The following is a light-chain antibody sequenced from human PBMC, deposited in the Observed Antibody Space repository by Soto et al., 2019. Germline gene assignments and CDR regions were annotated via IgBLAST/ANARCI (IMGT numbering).Light chain of an antibody. CDR1: PSVTNF. CDR2: GVS. J-gene: IGKJ4*01. Sequence: PGERATLSCRASPSVTNFLAWYQQKPGQAPRLLMYGVSTRATGIPARFGGSGSATEFTLTISSLQSEDFAVYYCQQYSQWPLTFGGGTKVDI. CDR3: QQYSQWPLT. V-gene: IGKV3-15*01.